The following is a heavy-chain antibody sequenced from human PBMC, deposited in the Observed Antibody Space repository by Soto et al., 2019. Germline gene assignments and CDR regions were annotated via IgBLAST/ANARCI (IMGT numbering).Heavy chain of an antibody. CDR1: ALTFTSHA. CDR3: TKGAYYDDVWGNYRHYYFDS. CDR2: ISGSGHTS. J-gene: IGHJ4*02. Sequence: GGSLTPSCPPSALTFTSHAMTWVRRAPGRGLEWFSTISGSGHTSFYADSVKGRFTISRDDSQNSLYLQMYSLKTEDTAVYYCTKGAYYDDVWGNYRHYYFDSWGQGALVTVSS. D-gene: IGHD3-16*02. V-gene: IGHV3-23*01.